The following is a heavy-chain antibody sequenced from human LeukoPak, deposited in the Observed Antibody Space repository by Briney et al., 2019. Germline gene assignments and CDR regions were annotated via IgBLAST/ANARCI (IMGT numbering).Heavy chain of an antibody. J-gene: IGHJ3*02. CDR1: VYTFTGYY. D-gene: IGHD5-12*01. CDR3: ARGYILNDAFDI. CDR2: INPNSGGT. V-gene: IGHV1-2*02. Sequence: ASVKVSCKASVYTFTGYYMHCVRQAPGQGLEWMGWINPNSGGTNYAQKFQGRVTMTRDTSISTAYMELSRLRSDDTAVYYCARGYILNDAFDIWGQGTMVTVSS.